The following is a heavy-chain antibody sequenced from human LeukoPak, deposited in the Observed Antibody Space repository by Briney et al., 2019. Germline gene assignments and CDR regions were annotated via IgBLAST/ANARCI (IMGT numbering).Heavy chain of an antibody. D-gene: IGHD3-10*01. CDR2: IRYDGSYK. CDR1: GFTFSSSG. CDR3: AKDRGSGGWPNYYYYGMDV. J-gene: IGHJ6*02. Sequence: GGSLRLSCAASGFTFSSSGMHWVRQAPGKGLEWVAFIRYDGSYKYYADSVRGRFTISRDNSKNTLYLQMNSLRAEDTAVYYCAKDRGSGGWPNYYYYGMDVWGQGTTVTASS. V-gene: IGHV3-30*02.